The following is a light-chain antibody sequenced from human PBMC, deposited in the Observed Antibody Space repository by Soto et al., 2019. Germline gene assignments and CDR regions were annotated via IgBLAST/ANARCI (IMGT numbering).Light chain of an antibody. CDR3: SSYTTSNTRQIV. Sequence: QSLLTQPSSASGSPGQSITISCTGTSSEVVGYNYVSWYQHHPGKAPKLIIYDVSNRPSGVSIRFSGSKSDNTASLTISGLQPEDEADYHCSSYTTSNTRQIVFGTGTKVTVL. V-gene: IGLV2-14*03. CDR1: SSEVVGYNY. J-gene: IGLJ1*01. CDR2: DVS.